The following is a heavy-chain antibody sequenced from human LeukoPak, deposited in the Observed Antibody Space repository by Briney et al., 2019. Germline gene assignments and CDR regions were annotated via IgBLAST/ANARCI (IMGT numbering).Heavy chain of an antibody. CDR1: GYTFSGFY. V-gene: IGHV1-2*02. CDR3: TRARGPVGTDY. Sequence: ASLKVSCKASGYTFSGFYIYWVRQAPGQGLEWMGWISPNSGGTNYAQKFQGRVTMTRDTSISTVYLELSRLTSDDTAIYYCTRARGPVGTDYWGQGTLVTVSS. J-gene: IGHJ4*02. CDR2: ISPNSGGT. D-gene: IGHD1-26*01.